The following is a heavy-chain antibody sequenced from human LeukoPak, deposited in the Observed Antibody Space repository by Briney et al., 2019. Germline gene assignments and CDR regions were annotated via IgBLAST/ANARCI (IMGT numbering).Heavy chain of an antibody. J-gene: IGHJ4*02. D-gene: IGHD5-18*01. CDR2: IKSKTDGGTT. CDR1: GFTFSNAW. CDR3: TTGARSHGYLFDR. Sequence: PGGSLRLSCAASGFTFSNAWMSWVRQAPGQGLEWVGRIKSKTDGGTTDYAAPVTGRFTISRDDSKNTLYVQMNGLRTEDTAVYYCTTGARSHGYLFDRWGQGALVTVSS. V-gene: IGHV3-15*01.